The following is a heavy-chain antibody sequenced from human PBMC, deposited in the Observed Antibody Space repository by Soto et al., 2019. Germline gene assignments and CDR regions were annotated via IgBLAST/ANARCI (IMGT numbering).Heavy chain of an antibody. CDR2: ISSGDDT. Sequence: EVQLVVSGGGLIQPGGSLRLSCAASGFIVSSNYMTWVRQAPGKGLEWVSVISSGDDTYYADSMKGRFTISRDNSKNEVYLQTDNLRVEDTAVYYCARNSGPGGMDVWGQGTTVTVSS. D-gene: IGHD6-25*01. CDR1: GFIVSSNY. V-gene: IGHV3-53*01. CDR3: ARNSGPGGMDV. J-gene: IGHJ6*02.